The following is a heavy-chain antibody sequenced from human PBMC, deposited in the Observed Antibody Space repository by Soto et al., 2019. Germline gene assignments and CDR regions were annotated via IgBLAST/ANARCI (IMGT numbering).Heavy chain of an antibody. CDR1: GYTFTSYY. J-gene: IGHJ4*02. CDR2: INPSGASK. Sequence: QVQLVQSGAEVKKPGASVKVSCKASGYTFTSYYMHWVRQAPGQGLEWRGIINPSGASKSYAQKFQGRVTMTRDTFTSTVYMALSSLRSDDPAVYYCARVSSWSCFDYWGQGTLVTVSS. V-gene: IGHV1-46*01. D-gene: IGHD6-13*01. CDR3: ARVSSWSCFDY.